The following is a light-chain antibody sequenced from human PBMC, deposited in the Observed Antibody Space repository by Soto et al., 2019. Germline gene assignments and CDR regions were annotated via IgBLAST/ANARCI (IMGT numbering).Light chain of an antibody. V-gene: IGKV3-20*01. CDR3: QQYGTSPLT. Sequence: IVLMQSPGTLSLSPGERATLSCRASQSVTSNYLAWYQLKPGQAPRLLLYGAYNRATGIPNRFSGSGSGTDFTLTISRLEPEDFAVYYCQQYGTSPLTFGQGTKVDIK. CDR2: GAY. CDR1: QSVTSNY. J-gene: IGKJ1*01.